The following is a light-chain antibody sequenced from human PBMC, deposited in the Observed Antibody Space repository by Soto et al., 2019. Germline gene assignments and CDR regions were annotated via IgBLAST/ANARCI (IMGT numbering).Light chain of an antibody. J-gene: IGLJ1*01. Sequence: QSALTQPASVSGSPGQSITISCTGTSSDVGGYNYVSWYQQHPGKAPKLMIYEVSNRPSGVSNRFSGSKSDNTASLTISGPQAEDEADYYCSSYTSSSTAVFGTGTKLTVL. CDR2: EVS. CDR1: SSDVGGYNY. CDR3: SSYTSSSTAV. V-gene: IGLV2-14*01.